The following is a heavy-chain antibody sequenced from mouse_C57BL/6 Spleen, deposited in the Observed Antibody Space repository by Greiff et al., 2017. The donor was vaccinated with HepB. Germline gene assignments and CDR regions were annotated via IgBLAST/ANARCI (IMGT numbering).Heavy chain of an antibody. CDR2: ISSGGDYI. CDR1: GFTFSSYA. CDR3: TRDGNWDEGYYFDY. D-gene: IGHD4-1*01. Sequence: EVKLVESGEGLVKPGGSLKLSCAASGFTFSSYAMSWVRQTPEKRLEWVAYISSGGDYIYYADTVKGRFTISRDNARNTLYLQMSSLKSADTAMYYCTRDGNWDEGYYFDYWGQGTTLTVSS. V-gene: IGHV5-9-1*02. J-gene: IGHJ2*01.